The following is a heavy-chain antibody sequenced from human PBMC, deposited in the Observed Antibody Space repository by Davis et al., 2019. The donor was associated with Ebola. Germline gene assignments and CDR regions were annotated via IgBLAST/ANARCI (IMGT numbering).Heavy chain of an antibody. D-gene: IGHD3-16*02. Sequence: GESLKISCAASGFTFSSYAMSWVRQAPGKGLEWVSVIYSGGSTYYADSVKGRFTISRDNSKNTLYLQMNSLRAEDTAVYYCAREILITFGGVIVGNDAFDIWGQGTMVTVSS. J-gene: IGHJ3*02. CDR2: IYSGGST. CDR3: AREILITFGGVIVGNDAFDI. CDR1: GFTFSSYA. V-gene: IGHV3-66*01.